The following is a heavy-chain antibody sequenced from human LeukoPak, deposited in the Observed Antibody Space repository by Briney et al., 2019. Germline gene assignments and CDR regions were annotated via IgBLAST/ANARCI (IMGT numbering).Heavy chain of an antibody. D-gene: IGHD6-6*01. J-gene: IGHJ4*02. CDR1: GFTFDDYA. V-gene: IGHV3-9*01. CDR2: ISWNSGSI. Sequence: GGSLRLSCAASGFTFDDYAMHWVRQAPGKGLEWVSGISWNSGSIGYADSVKGRFTISRDNAKNSLYLQMNSLRAEDTAVYYCAREMYSSSSSIDYWGQGTLVTVSS. CDR3: AREMYSSSSSIDY.